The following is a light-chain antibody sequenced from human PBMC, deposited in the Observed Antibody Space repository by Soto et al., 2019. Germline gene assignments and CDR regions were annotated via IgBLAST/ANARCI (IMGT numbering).Light chain of an antibody. CDR3: QQRRNWTRT. V-gene: IGKV3-11*01. CDR2: DAS. J-gene: IGKJ2*01. CDR1: QSVSSY. Sequence: EIVLTQSPATLSLSPGERATLSCRASQSVSSYLAWYQQKLGQAPRLLIYDASTRATGIPARFSGSGSGTDFTLTISSLEPEDFAVYYCQQRRNWTRTFGQGTKLEIK.